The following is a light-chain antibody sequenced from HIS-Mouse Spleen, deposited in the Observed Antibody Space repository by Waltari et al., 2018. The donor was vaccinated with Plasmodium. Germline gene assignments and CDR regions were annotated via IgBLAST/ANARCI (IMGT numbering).Light chain of an antibody. J-gene: IGLJ3*02. V-gene: IGLV3-25*03. CDR3: QSADSSGTPNWV. Sequence: SYVLTPPPSVSLSPGQTAMIACSADAFTTQYAYWYQQKPGQAPVLVIYKDSERPSGIPERFSGSSSGTTVTLTISGVQAEDEADYYCQSADSSGTPNWVFGGGTKLTVL. CDR2: KDS. CDR1: AFTTQY.